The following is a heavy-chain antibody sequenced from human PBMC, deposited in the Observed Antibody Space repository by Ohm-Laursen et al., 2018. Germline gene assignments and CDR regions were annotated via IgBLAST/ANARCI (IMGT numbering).Heavy chain of an antibody. D-gene: IGHD1-26*01. CDR1: GFTFSNYV. CDR3: AKSGGYFDY. CDR2: ISGSGGST. V-gene: IGHV3-23*01. Sequence: SLRLSCAAPGFTFSNYVMTWVRQAPGKGLEWVSAISGSGGSTYYADSVKGRFTISRDNSKNTLYLQMNSLRAEDTAVYYCAKSGGYFDYWGQGTLVTVSS. J-gene: IGHJ4*02.